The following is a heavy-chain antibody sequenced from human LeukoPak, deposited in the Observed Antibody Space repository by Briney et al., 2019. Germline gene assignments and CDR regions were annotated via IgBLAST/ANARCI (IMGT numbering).Heavy chain of an antibody. V-gene: IGHV3-21*01. CDR1: GFTFSSYS. J-gene: IGHJ4*02. Sequence: GGSLRLSCAASGFTFSSYSMHWVRQAPGMALEWVAYINSISTYIYYADSVKGRYTISRDNAKNSLSLQLNSLRVEDTAVYYCARDYGGSSPFDYWGQGTLVTVSS. CDR2: INSISTYI. D-gene: IGHD4-23*01. CDR3: ARDYGGSSPFDY.